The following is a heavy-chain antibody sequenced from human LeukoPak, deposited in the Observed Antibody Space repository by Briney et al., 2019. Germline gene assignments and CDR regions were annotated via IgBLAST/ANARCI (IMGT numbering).Heavy chain of an antibody. Sequence: ASVNVSCKVSGYTLTELSMHWVRQAPGKGLEWMGGFDPEDGETIYAQKFQGRVTMTEDTSTDTAYMELSSLRSEDTAVYYCATVQSSSDPWRFRYYYYYMDVWGKGTTVTVSS. CDR3: ATVQSSSDPWRFRYYYYYMDV. D-gene: IGHD3-3*01. V-gene: IGHV1-24*01. J-gene: IGHJ6*03. CDR1: GYTLTELS. CDR2: FDPEDGET.